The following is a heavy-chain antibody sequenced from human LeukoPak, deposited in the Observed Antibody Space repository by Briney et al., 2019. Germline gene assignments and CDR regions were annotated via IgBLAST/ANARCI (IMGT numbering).Heavy chain of an antibody. V-gene: IGHV4-59*01. D-gene: IGHD6-19*01. CDR2: IYYSGST. CDR1: GGSISSYY. Sequence: SETLSLTCTVSGGSISSYYWSWIRQPPGKGLEWIGYIYYSGSTNYNPSLKSRVTISVDTSKNQFSLKLSSVTAADTAVYYCARETGYSSGWWDYWGQGTLVTVSS. J-gene: IGHJ4*02. CDR3: ARETGYSSGWWDY.